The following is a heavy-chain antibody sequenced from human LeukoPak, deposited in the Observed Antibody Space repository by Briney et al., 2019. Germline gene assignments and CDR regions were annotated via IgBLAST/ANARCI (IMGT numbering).Heavy chain of an antibody. J-gene: IGHJ4*02. CDR3: ARVDIAGRAFDY. CDR1: GGTFSSYA. CDR2: IIPIFGTA. D-gene: IGHD5-12*01. Sequence: EASVKVSCKASGGTFSSYAISWVRQAPGQGLEWMGGIIPIFGTANYAQKFQGRVTLTTDESTRTAYMELSSLRSEDTAVYYCARVDIAGRAFDYWGQGTLVTVSS. V-gene: IGHV1-69*05.